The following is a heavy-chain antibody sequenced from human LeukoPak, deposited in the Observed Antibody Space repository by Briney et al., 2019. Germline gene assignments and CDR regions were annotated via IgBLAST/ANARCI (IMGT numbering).Heavy chain of an antibody. CDR3: ASGGPGSGCSDY. Sequence: ASVKVSCKASGYTFTSYDINWVRQATGQGLEWMGWMNPNSGSTGYAQKFQGRVTMTRNTSISTAYMELSSLRSEDTAVYYCASGGPGSGCSDYWGQGTLVTVSS. D-gene: IGHD6-19*01. CDR1: GYTFTSYD. CDR2: MNPNSGST. V-gene: IGHV1-8*01. J-gene: IGHJ4*02.